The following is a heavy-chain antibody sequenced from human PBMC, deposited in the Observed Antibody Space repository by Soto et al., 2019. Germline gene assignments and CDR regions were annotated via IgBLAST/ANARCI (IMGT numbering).Heavy chain of an antibody. J-gene: IGHJ5*02. CDR2: INHSGST. V-gene: IGHV4-34*01. Sequence: SETLSLTCGVYGGSFSGYYWSWIRQPPGKGLEWIGEINHSGSTNYNPSLRSRVTISVDTSKNQFSLKLTSVTAADTAVYYGARGRGYCGGGQCVSLDGFDPWGQGTLVTVSS. CDR3: ARGRGYCGGGQCVSLDGFDP. D-gene: IGHD2-15*01. CDR1: GGSFSGYY.